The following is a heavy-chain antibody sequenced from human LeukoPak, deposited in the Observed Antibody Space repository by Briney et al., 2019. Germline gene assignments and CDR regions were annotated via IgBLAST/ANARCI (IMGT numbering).Heavy chain of an antibody. CDR3: ARDRRSNYYDSSGSDY. D-gene: IGHD3-22*01. CDR2: INPNSGGT. Sequence: ASVKVSCKASGYTFTGYYMRWVRQAPGQGLEWMGWINPNSGGTNYAQKFQGRVTMTRDTSISTAYMELSRLRSDDTAVYYCARDRRSNYYDSSGSDYWGQGTLVTVSS. J-gene: IGHJ4*02. CDR1: GYTFTGYY. V-gene: IGHV1-2*02.